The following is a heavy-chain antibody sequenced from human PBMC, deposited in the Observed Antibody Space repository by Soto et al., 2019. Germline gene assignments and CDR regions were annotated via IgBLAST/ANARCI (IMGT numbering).Heavy chain of an antibody. CDR2: IYYNGNT. V-gene: IGHV4-31*03. D-gene: IGHD2-21*02. Sequence: SETLSLTCTVSGGSISSGGYYWNWIRQHPGKGLEWIGYIYYNGNTYNNPSLRSRITISVDTSKNQFSLNLTSVTAADTALYYFARTIRGGDYYFDSWGQVSLFTV. CDR3: ARTIRGGDYYFDS. J-gene: IGHJ4*02. CDR1: GGSISSGGYY.